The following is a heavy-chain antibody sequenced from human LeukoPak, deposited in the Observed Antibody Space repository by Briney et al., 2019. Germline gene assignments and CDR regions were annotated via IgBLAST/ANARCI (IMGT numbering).Heavy chain of an antibody. V-gene: IGHV3-23*01. CDR3: ARVGLPAYSNGGLEN. CDR1: GFTFSNYA. CDR2: ISGSGGRT. Sequence: GGSLRLSCAASGFTFSNYAMSWVRHVPGKGLEWVSAISGSGGRTYYADSLKGRFTISRDNAKNSLYLQMNSLRAEDTAVYFCARVGLPAYSNGGLENWGQGTLVTVSS. J-gene: IGHJ4*02. D-gene: IGHD6-19*01.